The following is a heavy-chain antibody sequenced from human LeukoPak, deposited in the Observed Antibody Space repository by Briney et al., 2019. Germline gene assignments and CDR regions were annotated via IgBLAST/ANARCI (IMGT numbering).Heavy chain of an antibody. CDR2: ISWSSVNI. CDR3: ARVRNRGCSDY. V-gene: IGHV3-9*01. D-gene: IGHD3-10*01. CDR1: GFTFGHYA. Sequence: GGSLRLSCEASGFTFGHYAMHWVRQPPGKGLEWVSGISWSSVNIGYADSVKGRCTISRDNAKNSLYLQMNSLRAEDTAVYYCARVRNRGCSDYWGQGTLVTVSS. J-gene: IGHJ4*02.